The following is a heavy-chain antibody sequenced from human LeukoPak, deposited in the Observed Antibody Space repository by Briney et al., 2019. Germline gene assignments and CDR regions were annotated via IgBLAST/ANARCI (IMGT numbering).Heavy chain of an antibody. CDR2: IKSKTDGGTT. V-gene: IGHV3-15*01. CDR1: GFSFSNAW. CDR3: TTATYYYDSSGYYLLRYFDY. D-gene: IGHD3-22*01. J-gene: IGHJ4*02. Sequence: GGSLRLSCAASGFSFSNAWMNWVRQAPGKGLEWVGRIKSKTDGGTTDYAAPVKGRFTISTDDSKNTLFLQTNSLKTEDTAVYYCTTATYYYDSSGYYLLRYFDYWGQGTLVTVSS.